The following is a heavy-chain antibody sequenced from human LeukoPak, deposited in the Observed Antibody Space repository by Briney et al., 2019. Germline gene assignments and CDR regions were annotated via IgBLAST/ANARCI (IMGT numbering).Heavy chain of an antibody. Sequence: GASVKVSCRASGYTFTSYYMHWVRQAPGQGLEWMGIINPSGGSTSYAQKFQGRVTMTRDTSTSTVYMELSSLRPEDTAVYYCARAPEDFWSGYHWDYWGQGTLVTVSS. CDR1: GYTFTSYY. CDR3: ARAPEDFWSGYHWDY. V-gene: IGHV1-46*01. J-gene: IGHJ4*02. CDR2: INPSGGST. D-gene: IGHD3-3*01.